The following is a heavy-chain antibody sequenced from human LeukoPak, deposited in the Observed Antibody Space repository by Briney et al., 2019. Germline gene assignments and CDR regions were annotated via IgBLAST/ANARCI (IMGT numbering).Heavy chain of an antibody. J-gene: IGHJ4*02. Sequence: SETLSLTCTVSGGSISTGGYYRSWIRQHPGKGLEWIGFIHYSGSTYYKPSLKSRVTISVDTSENQFSLKLSSVTAADTAVYYCARTSEDTGYGDFDYWGQGTLVTVSS. CDR2: IHYSGST. D-gene: IGHD4-17*01. CDR3: ARTSEDTGYGDFDY. V-gene: IGHV4-31*03. CDR1: GGSISTGGYY.